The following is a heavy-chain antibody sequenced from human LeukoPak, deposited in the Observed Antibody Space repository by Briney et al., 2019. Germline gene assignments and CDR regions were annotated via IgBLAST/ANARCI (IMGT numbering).Heavy chain of an antibody. CDR2: MNPNSGNT. J-gene: IGHJ5*02. CDR1: GYTFTSYD. D-gene: IGHD3-9*01. Sequence: ASVKVSCKASGYTFTSYDINWVRQATGQGLEWMGWMNPNSGNTGYAQKFQGRVTMTRNTSISTAYMELSSLRSEDTAVYYCARASLRYFDWLHNWFDPWGQGTLVTVSS. CDR3: ARASLRYFDWLHNWFDP. V-gene: IGHV1-8*01.